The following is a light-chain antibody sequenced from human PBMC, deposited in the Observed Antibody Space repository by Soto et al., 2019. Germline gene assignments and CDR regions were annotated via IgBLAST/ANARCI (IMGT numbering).Light chain of an antibody. J-gene: IGKJ3*01. V-gene: IGKV2-28*01. CDR2: LGS. Sequence: DIVMTQSPLSLSVTPGEPASISCRSSQSLLHSNGYNYLDWYLQKPGQSPQLLIYLGSNRASEVPDRFRGRGSVTDFTLRNSRVDAEEVGVYYGMQALQPQFTFGPETKVAIK. CDR1: QSLLHSNGYNY. CDR3: MQALQPQFT.